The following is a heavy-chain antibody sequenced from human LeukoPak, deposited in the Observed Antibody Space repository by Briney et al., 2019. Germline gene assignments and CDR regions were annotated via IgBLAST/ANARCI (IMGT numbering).Heavy chain of an antibody. CDR1: GYSFTSHW. V-gene: IGHV5-51*01. D-gene: IGHD3-16*02. Sequence: GESLKISCKDAGYSFTSHWIGWVRQVPGKGLEWMGIIFPHDSDTRYSPSFQGQVIISADKSTSTAYLQWNSLKASDTATYYCARHTPHPKTSSYYFDYWGQGTLVTVSS. CDR2: IFPHDSDT. CDR3: ARHTPHPKTSSYYFDY. J-gene: IGHJ4*02.